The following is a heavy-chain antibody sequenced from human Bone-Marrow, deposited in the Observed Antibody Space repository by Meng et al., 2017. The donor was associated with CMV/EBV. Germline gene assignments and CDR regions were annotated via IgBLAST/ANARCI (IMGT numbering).Heavy chain of an antibody. J-gene: IGHJ4*02. V-gene: IGHV4-39*07. CDR3: ARDLRGHDYVWGSYRYNFDY. Sequence: ETLSLTCTVSGGSISSSSYYWGWIRQPPGKGLEWIGSIYYSGSTYYNPSLKSRVTISVDTSKNQFSLKLSSVTAADTAVYYCARDLRGHDYVWGSYRYNFDYWGQGTLVTVSS. D-gene: IGHD3-16*02. CDR2: IYYSGST. CDR1: GGSISSSSYY.